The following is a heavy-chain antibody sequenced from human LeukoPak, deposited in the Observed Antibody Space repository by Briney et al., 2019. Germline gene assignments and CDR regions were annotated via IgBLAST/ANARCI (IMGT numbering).Heavy chain of an antibody. D-gene: IGHD3-10*01. CDR3: ATLSSPYLDY. CDR2: FDPEDGET. J-gene: IGHJ4*02. Sequence: ASVTVSFKCSGYTLTELSMHWVRQAPGKGLEWMGVFDPEDGETIYAQKFQGRVTMTEDTSTDTAYMEVSSLRSEDTTVHCCATLSSPYLDYWGQGTLVTVSS. CDR1: GYTLTELS. V-gene: IGHV1-24*01.